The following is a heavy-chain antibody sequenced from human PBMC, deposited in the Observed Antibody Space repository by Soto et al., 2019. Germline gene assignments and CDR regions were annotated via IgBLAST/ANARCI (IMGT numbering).Heavy chain of an antibody. CDR2: ISSNSIYI. CDR1: GFTFSSYS. D-gene: IGHD3-22*01. V-gene: IGHV3-21*01. CDR3: ARDLFEYDSSGYGAH. Sequence: VGSLRLSCAASGFTFSSYSMNWVRQAPGKGLEWLSSISSNSIYIYYADSVKGRFTISRDNAKNSLYMQMNSLTAEDTAVYYCARDLFEYDSSGYGAHWGQGTLVTVS. J-gene: IGHJ4*02.